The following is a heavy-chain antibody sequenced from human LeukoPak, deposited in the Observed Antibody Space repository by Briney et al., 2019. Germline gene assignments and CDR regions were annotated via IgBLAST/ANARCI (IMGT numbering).Heavy chain of an antibody. CDR1: GGSISSSSYY. Sequence: KPSETLSLTCTVSGGSISSSSYYWGWIRQPPGKGLEWIGSIYYSGSTYYNPSLKSRVTISVDTSKNQFSLKLSSVTAADTAVYYCARRGIVGAIIDYWGQGTLVTVSS. V-gene: IGHV4-39*01. CDR2: IYYSGST. CDR3: ARRGIVGAIIDY. D-gene: IGHD1-26*01. J-gene: IGHJ4*02.